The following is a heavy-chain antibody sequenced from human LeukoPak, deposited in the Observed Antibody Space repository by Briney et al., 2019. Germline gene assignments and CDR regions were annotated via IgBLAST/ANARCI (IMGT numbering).Heavy chain of an antibody. CDR3: AKGLGYNFGSGSNWYFDL. CDR1: GFTFSSYA. Sequence: GGSLRLSCAASGFTFSSYAMSWIRQAPGKGLEWVSYISSSGSTIYYADSVKGRFTISRDNAKNSLYLQMNSLRAEDTAVYYCAKGLGYNFGSGSNWYFDLWGRGTLVTVSS. D-gene: IGHD3-10*01. J-gene: IGHJ2*01. CDR2: ISSSGSTI. V-gene: IGHV3-11*01.